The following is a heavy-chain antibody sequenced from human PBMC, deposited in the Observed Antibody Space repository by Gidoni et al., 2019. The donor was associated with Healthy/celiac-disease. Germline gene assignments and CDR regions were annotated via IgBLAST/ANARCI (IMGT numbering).Heavy chain of an antibody. D-gene: IGHD3-22*01. CDR1: GFPFSSYA. V-gene: IGHV3-23*01. J-gene: IGHJ3*02. Sequence: EVQLLESGGGLVQPGGSLRLSCAASGFPFSSYAMRWVRQAPGKGLEWVSAIRGSGGSTYYADSVKGRFTISRDNSKNTLYLQMNSLRAEDTAVYYCATGVRGYYDSSGYRSFLGDAFDIWGQGTMVTVSS. CDR2: IRGSGGST. CDR3: ATGVRGYYDSSGYRSFLGDAFDI.